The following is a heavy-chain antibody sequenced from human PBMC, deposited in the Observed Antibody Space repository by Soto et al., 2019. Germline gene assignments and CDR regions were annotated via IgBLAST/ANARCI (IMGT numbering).Heavy chain of an antibody. V-gene: IGHV3-53*01. CDR1: GFTVSGMF. D-gene: IGHD6-19*01. Sequence: GGSLRLSCAASGFTVSGMFMNWVRQAPGKGLEWVSVIYPAGPTYYADSVKGRFTISRDNSKNTLFLQLNNLRAEDTAVYYCARDAASSGLHYWGQGILGTVSS. CDR3: ARDAASSGLHY. J-gene: IGHJ4*02. CDR2: IYPAGPT.